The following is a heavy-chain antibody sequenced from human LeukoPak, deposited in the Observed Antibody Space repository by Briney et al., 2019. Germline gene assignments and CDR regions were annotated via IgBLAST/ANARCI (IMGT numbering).Heavy chain of an antibody. CDR2: IRYDGSNK. Sequence: GGSLRLSCAASRFTFSSYGMHWVRQAPGKGLEGVAFIRYDGSNKYYADSVKGRFTISRDNSKNALYLQMNSLRAEDTAVYYCAKDRSSTSLGYFDYWGQGTLVTVSS. J-gene: IGHJ4*02. CDR1: RFTFSSYG. D-gene: IGHD2-2*01. CDR3: AKDRSSTSLGYFDY. V-gene: IGHV3-30*02.